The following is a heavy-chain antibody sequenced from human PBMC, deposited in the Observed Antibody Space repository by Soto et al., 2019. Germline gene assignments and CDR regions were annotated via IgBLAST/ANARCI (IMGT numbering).Heavy chain of an antibody. J-gene: IGHJ6*02. D-gene: IGHD2-15*01. CDR2: ISGSGGST. V-gene: IGHV3-23*01. CDR3: AKGMYCSGGSCNNYYYYGMDV. Sequence: GGSLRLSCAASGLTFSSYAMSWVRQAPGKGLEWVSAISGSGGSTYYADSVKGRFTISRDNSKNTLYLQMNSLRAEDTAVYYCAKGMYCSGGSCNNYYYYGMDVWGQGTTVTVSS. CDR1: GLTFSSYA.